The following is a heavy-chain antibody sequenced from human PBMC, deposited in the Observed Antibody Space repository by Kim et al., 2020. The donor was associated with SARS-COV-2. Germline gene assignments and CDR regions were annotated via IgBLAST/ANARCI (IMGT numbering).Heavy chain of an antibody. V-gene: IGHV4-34*01. D-gene: IGHD3-22*01. J-gene: IGHJ5*02. Sequence: RVTISGDTSKNQFSLKLSSVTAADTAVYYCARGRIITMIVVVPRGRWFDPWGQGTLVTVSS. CDR3: ARGRIITMIVVVPRGRWFDP.